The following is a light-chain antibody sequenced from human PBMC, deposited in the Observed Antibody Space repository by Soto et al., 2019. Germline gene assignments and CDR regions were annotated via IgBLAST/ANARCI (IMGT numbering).Light chain of an antibody. CDR2: EVN. J-gene: IGLJ2*01. V-gene: IGLV2-8*01. CDR3: NSYGGNNILI. Sequence: QSALTQPPSASGSPGQSVTISCTGASSDIGSYNYVSWYQHHPGKAPKLIIYEVNKRPSGVPDRFSGSKSGFTASLTVSGLQAEDDADYYCNSYGGNNILIFGGGTKVTVL. CDR1: SSDIGSYNY.